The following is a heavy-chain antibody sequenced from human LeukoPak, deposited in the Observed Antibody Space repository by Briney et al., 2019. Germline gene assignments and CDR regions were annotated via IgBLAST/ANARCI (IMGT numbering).Heavy chain of an antibody. V-gene: IGHV1-18*01. Sequence: ASVKVSCKASGYSSTNYGISWVRQAPGQGLEWMGWIHIYRGNTNYAQKFQGRVTMTTDTSTSTVYMEVRGLRSDDTAMYYCARGLGEGSSSDWFDPWGQGTLVTVSS. D-gene: IGHD6-13*01. CDR1: GYSSTNYG. CDR2: IHIYRGNT. CDR3: ARGLGEGSSSDWFDP. J-gene: IGHJ5*02.